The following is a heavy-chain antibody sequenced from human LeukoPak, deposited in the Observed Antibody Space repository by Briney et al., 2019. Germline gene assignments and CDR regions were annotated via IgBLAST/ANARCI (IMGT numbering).Heavy chain of an antibody. V-gene: IGHV3-30-3*01. CDR1: GFTFSSYA. CDR2: IPYDGSNK. CDR3: ATPPGIAVAGTAGDY. Sequence: PGGSLRLSCAASGFTFSSYAMHWVRQAPGKGLEWVAVIPYDGSNKYYADSVKGRFTISRDNSKNTLYLQMNSLRAEDTAVYYCATPPGIAVAGTAGDYWGQGTLVTVSS. J-gene: IGHJ4*02. D-gene: IGHD6-19*01.